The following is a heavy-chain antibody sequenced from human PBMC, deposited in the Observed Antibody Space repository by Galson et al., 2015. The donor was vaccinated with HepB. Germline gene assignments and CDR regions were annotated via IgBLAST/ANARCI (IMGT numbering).Heavy chain of an antibody. CDR1: GGSISSGGYY. CDR2: IYYSGST. V-gene: IGHV4-31*03. Sequence: TLSLTCTVSGGSISSGGYYWSWIRQHPGKGLEWIGYIYYSGSTYYNPSLKSRVTISVDTSKNQFSLKLSSVTAADTAVYYCASSYSSSLLRYYGMDVWGQGTTVTVSS. J-gene: IGHJ6*02. CDR3: ASSYSSSLLRYYGMDV. D-gene: IGHD6-13*01.